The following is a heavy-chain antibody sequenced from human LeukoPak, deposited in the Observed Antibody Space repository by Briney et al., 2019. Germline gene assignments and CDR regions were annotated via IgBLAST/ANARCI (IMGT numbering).Heavy chain of an antibody. CDR1: GGSISSGDYY. CDR2: IYYSGST. Sequence: PSQTLSLTCTVSGGSISSGDYYWSWIRQPPGKGLEWIGYIYYSGSTYYNPSLKSRVTISVDTSKNQFSLKLSSVTAADTAVYYCARHMVRGALKRGAFDYWGQGTQITVSS. CDR3: ARHMVRGALKRGAFDY. J-gene: IGHJ4*02. D-gene: IGHD3-10*01. V-gene: IGHV4-30-4*01.